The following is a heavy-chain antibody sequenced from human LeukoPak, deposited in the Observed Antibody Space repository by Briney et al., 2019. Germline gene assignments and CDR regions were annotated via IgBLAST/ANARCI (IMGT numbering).Heavy chain of an antibody. Sequence: GASVKVSCKASGYTFTSYGISWVRQTPGQALEWMGWISAYNGNTNYAQKLQGRVTMTTDTSTSTAYMELRSLRSDDTAVYYCARVYYDFWSGYEYDTFDIWGQGTMVTVSS. D-gene: IGHD3-3*01. CDR1: GYTFTSYG. CDR2: ISAYNGNT. CDR3: ARVYYDFWSGYEYDTFDI. J-gene: IGHJ3*02. V-gene: IGHV1-18*01.